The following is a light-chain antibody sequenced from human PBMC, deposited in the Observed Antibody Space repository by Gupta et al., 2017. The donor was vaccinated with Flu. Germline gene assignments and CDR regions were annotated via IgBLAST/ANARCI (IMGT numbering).Light chain of an antibody. CDR3: QQRSNWPPEFT. CDR1: QSVSSY. J-gene: IGKJ3*01. V-gene: IGKV3-11*01. Sequence: EIVLTQSPATLSLSPGERATLSCRASQSVSSYLAWYQQKPGQAPRLLIYDASNRATGIPARCSGSGAGTDFTLTISSREPEDFAVYYCQQRSNWPPEFTFGPGTKVDIK. CDR2: DAS.